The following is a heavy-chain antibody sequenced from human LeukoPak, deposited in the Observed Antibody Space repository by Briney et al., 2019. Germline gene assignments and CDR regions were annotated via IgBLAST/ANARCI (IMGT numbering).Heavy chain of an antibody. Sequence: GGSLRLSCAASGFTFSNYAMSWVRQAPGKGLEWVAVISYDGSNKYYADSVKGRFTISGDNSKNTLYLQMNSLRAEDTAVYYCARDHRGVRDYFDYWGQGTLVTVSS. J-gene: IGHJ4*02. CDR3: ARDHRGVRDYFDY. CDR1: GFTFSNYA. D-gene: IGHD3-10*01. V-gene: IGHV3-30-3*01. CDR2: ISYDGSNK.